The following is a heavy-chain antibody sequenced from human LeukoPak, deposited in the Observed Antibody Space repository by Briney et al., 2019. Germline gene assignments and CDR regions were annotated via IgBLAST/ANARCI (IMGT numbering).Heavy chain of an antibody. CDR1: GFTFSSYG. D-gene: IGHD1-26*01. CDR2: IRYDGSNK. Sequence: GGSLRLSCAASGFTFSSYGMHWVRQAPGKGLEWVAFIRYDGSNKYYADSVKGRFTISRDNSKNTLYLQMNSLRAEDTAVYYCAKPESNSGSYFTLFDYWGQGTLVTVSS. J-gene: IGHJ4*02. CDR3: AKPESNSGSYFTLFDY. V-gene: IGHV3-30*02.